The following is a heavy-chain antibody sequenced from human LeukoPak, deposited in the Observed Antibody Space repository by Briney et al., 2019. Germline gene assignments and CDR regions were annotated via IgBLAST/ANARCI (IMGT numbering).Heavy chain of an antibody. D-gene: IGHD3-9*01. CDR1: GFTFSSFW. CDR3: TRVSGGYDMSDY. Sequence: GGSVRLSCAASGFTFSSFWMSWVRQAPGKGLEWVANIRKDGSLQYYVDSVEGRFTISRDNAKNSLYLQMNTLRADDTAVYYCTRVSGGYDMSDYWGQGTLVTVPS. V-gene: IGHV3-7*03. J-gene: IGHJ4*02. CDR2: IRKDGSLQ.